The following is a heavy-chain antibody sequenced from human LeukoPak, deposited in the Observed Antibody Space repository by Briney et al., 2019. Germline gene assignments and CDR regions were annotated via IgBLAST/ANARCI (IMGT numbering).Heavy chain of an antibody. V-gene: IGHV4-59*01. Sequence: SETLSLTCTVSGGSISSYYSSWIRQPPGKGLEWIGYIYYSGSTNYNPSLKSRVTISVDTSKNQFSLKLSSVTAADTAVYYCARGKPYYYYYYMDVWGKGTTVTVSS. CDR3: ARGKPYYYYYYMDV. CDR2: IYYSGST. J-gene: IGHJ6*03. CDR1: GGSISSYY.